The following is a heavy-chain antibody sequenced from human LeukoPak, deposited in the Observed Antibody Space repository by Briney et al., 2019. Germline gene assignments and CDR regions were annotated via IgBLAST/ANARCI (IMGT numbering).Heavy chain of an antibody. CDR3: AKGVRLWFAFYFDY. CDR2: ISGNGYNT. J-gene: IGHJ4*02. D-gene: IGHD3-10*01. CDR1: GFTLGSYD. V-gene: IGHV3-23*01. Sequence: GGSPRLPCAGSGFTLGSYDMSWVRQAPGKGLEWVSAISGNGYNTYYADSVKGRFTISSESSGNTLYLQMHNLRAEDTAVYYCAKGVRLWFAFYFDYWGQGTLVTVSS.